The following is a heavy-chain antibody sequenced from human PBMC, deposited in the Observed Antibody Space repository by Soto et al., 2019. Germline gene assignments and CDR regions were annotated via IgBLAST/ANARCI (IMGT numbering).Heavy chain of an antibody. CDR3: ARGRTYYDILTGYDPFDY. CDR2: IIPIFGTA. J-gene: IGHJ4*02. CDR1: GGTFSSYA. V-gene: IGHV1-69*13. Sequence: GASVKVSCKASGGTFSSYAISWVRQAPGQGLEWMGGIIPIFGTANYAQKFQGRVTITADESTSTAYMELSSLRSEDTAVYYCARGRTYYDILTGYDPFDYWGQGTLVTVSS. D-gene: IGHD3-9*01.